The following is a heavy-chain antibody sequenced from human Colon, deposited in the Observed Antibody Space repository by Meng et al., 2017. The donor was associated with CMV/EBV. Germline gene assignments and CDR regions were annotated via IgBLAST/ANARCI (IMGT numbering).Heavy chain of an antibody. V-gene: IGHV1-69*12. Sequence: VHLRRHGAWVKKAVSSVKVSCKASKGTFTSYPISWVRQCPGQGFEWVGGIITISGTTDYAQKFQGRVTITADESTSTAYMKLSNLRSEDTAIYYCARVICGGDCYLDYWGRGTLVTVSS. CDR2: IITISGTT. J-gene: IGHJ4*02. D-gene: IGHD2-21*02. CDR3: ARVICGGDCYLDY. CDR1: KGTFTSYP.